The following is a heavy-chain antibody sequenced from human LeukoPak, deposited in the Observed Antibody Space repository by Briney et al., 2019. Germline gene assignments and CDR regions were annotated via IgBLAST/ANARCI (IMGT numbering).Heavy chain of an antibody. CDR2: IHHGVTA. Sequence: SETLSLTCAVSGGSITSGNWWTWVRQSPGKGLEWLGEIHHGVTANYNPSLKSRVTISVDKSKNQFSLKLNSVTAADTTVYYCAKKDYYYMDVWGTGTTVTVSS. CDR1: GGSITSGNW. J-gene: IGHJ6*03. CDR3: AKKDYYYMDV. V-gene: IGHV4-4*02.